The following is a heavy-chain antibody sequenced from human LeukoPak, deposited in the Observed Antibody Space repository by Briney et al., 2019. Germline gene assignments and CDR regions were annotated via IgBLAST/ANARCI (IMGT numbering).Heavy chain of an antibody. CDR1: GFTFSSYS. CDR2: ISSSSSYI. Sequence: GGSLRLSCAASGFTFSSYSMNWVRQAPGKGLEWVSSISSSSSYIYYADSVKGRFTISRDNAKNPLYLQMNSLRAEDTAVYYCARDEYSGNAFDIWGQGTMVTVSS. D-gene: IGHD6-6*01. CDR3: ARDEYSGNAFDI. V-gene: IGHV3-21*01. J-gene: IGHJ3*02.